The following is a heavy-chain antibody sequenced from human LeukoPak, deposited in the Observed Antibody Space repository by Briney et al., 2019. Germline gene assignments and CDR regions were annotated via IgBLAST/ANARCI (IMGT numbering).Heavy chain of an antibody. CDR2: ISSSSSYI. J-gene: IGHJ4*02. Sequence: PGGSLRLSCAASGFTFSSYSMNWVRQAPGKGLEWVSSISSSSSYIYYADSVKGRFTISRDNAKNSLYLQMNSLRAEDTAVYYCARDQLLWFGELPHFDYWGQGTLVTVSS. CDR3: ARDQLLWFGELPHFDY. CDR1: GFTFSSYS. D-gene: IGHD3-10*01. V-gene: IGHV3-21*01.